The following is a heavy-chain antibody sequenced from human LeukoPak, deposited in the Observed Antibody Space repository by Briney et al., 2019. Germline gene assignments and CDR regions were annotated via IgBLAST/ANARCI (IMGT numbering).Heavy chain of an antibody. CDR1: GFTFSNYA. V-gene: IGHV3-23*01. Sequence: GGSLRLSCAASGFTFSNYAMSWVRQAPGKGLEWISAVSGSGDRTYYAGSVKGRFTISRDNSKNIVYLRMNSLRAEDTAVYFCXNSRGYGSGNLWGQGTLVTVSS. CDR3: XNSRGYGSGNL. D-gene: IGHD3-10*01. CDR2: VSGSGDRT. J-gene: IGHJ4*02.